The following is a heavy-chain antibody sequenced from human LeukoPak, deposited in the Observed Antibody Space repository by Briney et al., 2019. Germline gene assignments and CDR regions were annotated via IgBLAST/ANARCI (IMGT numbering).Heavy chain of an antibody. CDR2: ISGSGGST. V-gene: IGHV3-23*01. D-gene: IGHD4-17*01. CDR3: TTDIHAYNYGDYPRDAFDI. Sequence: GGSLRLSCAASGFTFSSYGMSWVRQAPGKGLEWVSAISGSGGSTYYADSVKGRFTISRDNSKNTLYLQMNSLRAEDTAVYYCTTDIHAYNYGDYPRDAFDIWGQGTMVTVSS. J-gene: IGHJ3*02. CDR1: GFTFSSYG.